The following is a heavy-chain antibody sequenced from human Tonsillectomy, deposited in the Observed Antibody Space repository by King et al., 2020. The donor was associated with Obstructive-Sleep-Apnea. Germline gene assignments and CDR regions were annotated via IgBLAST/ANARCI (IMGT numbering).Heavy chain of an antibody. Sequence: QLVQSGPEVKKPGESLKISCKGSGYNFTNYSIGWVRQMPGKGLEWLGIIYPGDYETRYSTSFQGQVTFSADKSISTAYLQWSSLKASDTAMYYCARRPVPHEEFYYFGLDVWGQGTTVTVSS. CDR2: IYPGDYET. CDR3: ARRPVPHEEFYYFGLDV. V-gene: IGHV5-51*01. CDR1: GYNFTNYS. J-gene: IGHJ6*02.